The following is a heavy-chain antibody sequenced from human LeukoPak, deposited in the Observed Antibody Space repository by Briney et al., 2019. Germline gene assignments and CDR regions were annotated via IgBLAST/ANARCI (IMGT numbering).Heavy chain of an antibody. CDR2: ISAYNGNT. D-gene: IGHD4-11*01. CDR3: ARDRINDHYSNYDYYFDY. V-gene: IGHV1-18*01. J-gene: IGHJ4*02. Sequence: ASVTVSFKASGYTFTSYGISWVRQAPGQGLEWMGWISAYNGNTNYAQKLQGRVTMTTDTSTSTAYMELRSLRSDDTAVYYCARDRINDHYSNYDYYFDYWGQGTLVTVSS. CDR1: GYTFTSYG.